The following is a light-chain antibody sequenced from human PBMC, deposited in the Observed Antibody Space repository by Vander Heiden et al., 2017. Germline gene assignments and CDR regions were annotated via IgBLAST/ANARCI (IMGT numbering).Light chain of an antibody. CDR3: QQYNNWPPWT. J-gene: IGKJ1*01. V-gene: IGKV3-15*01. CDR2: GAS. CDR1: QSVSSN. Sequence: DIVMTQSPATLSVSPGERATLSCRASQSVSSNLAWYQQKPGQAPRLLIYGASTRATGIPARFSGSGSRTEFTLTISSLQSEDFAVYYCQQYNNWPPWTFGQGTKVEIK.